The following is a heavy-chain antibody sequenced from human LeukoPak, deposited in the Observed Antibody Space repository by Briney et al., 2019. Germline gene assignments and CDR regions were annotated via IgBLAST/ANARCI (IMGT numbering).Heavy chain of an antibody. Sequence: SVKVSCKASGGTFSSYAISWVRQAPGQGLQWMGGIIPMFGTPNNAQKFQGRVTITADESTNTAYMELSSLRSEDTAVYYCATDRYIGFGELLSYWGQGTLVTVSS. CDR3: ATDRYIGFGELLSY. V-gene: IGHV1-69*13. D-gene: IGHD3-10*01. CDR1: GGTFSSYA. J-gene: IGHJ4*02. CDR2: IIPMFGTP.